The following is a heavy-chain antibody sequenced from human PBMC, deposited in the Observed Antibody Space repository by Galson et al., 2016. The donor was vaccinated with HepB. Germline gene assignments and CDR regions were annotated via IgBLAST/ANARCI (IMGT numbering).Heavy chain of an antibody. Sequence: SLRLSCAASGFTFSNSGVNWVRQAPGKGLQWVSYISSALSPIYYADSVMGRFSISRDNAKNSVYLQINSLRDEDTAVYYCARELVRSAFDLWGQGTMVTVSS. CDR2: ISSALSPI. CDR1: GFTFSNSG. J-gene: IGHJ3*01. V-gene: IGHV3-48*02. CDR3: ARELVRSAFDL. D-gene: IGHD1-26*01.